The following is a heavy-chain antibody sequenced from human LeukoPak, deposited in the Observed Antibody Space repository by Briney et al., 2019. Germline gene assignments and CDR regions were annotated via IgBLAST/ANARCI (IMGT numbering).Heavy chain of an antibody. V-gene: IGHV4-34*01. J-gene: IGHJ4*02. D-gene: IGHD6-19*01. CDR1: GGSFSGYY. Sequence: SETLSLACAVYGGSFSGYYWSWIRQPPGKGLEWIGEINHSGSTNYNPSLKSRVTISVDTSKNQFSLKLSSVTAADTAVYYCARHGSGWYYFDYWGQGTLVTVSS. CDR2: INHSGST. CDR3: ARHGSGWYYFDY.